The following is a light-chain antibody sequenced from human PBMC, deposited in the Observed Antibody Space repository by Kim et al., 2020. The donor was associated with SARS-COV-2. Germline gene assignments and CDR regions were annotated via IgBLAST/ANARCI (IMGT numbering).Light chain of an antibody. J-gene: IGLJ2*01. Sequence: PNVTSTCTGSSANIGNNYVSWYQQLPGTAPKLLIYEHNKRPSGIPDRFSGSKSGTSATLGITGLQTGDEADYYCGTWDSSLSAVLFGGGTQLTVL. V-gene: IGLV1-51*01. CDR3: GTWDSSLSAVL. CDR1: SANIGNNY. CDR2: EHN.